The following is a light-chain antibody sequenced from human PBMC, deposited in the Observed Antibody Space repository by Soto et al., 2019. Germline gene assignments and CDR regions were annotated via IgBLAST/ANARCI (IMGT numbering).Light chain of an antibody. J-gene: IGKJ1*01. V-gene: IGKV3-20*01. CDR2: GAY. CDR1: QSVSNNY. CDR3: QQYGSSPTWT. Sequence: VLKQSQVTLSLSPGERATLSCSASQSVSNNYLAWYQQKPGQAPRLLIYGAYSRATGIPDRFSGSGSGTDFTLTISRLEPEDFAVYYCQQYGSSPTWTFGQGTKVDTK.